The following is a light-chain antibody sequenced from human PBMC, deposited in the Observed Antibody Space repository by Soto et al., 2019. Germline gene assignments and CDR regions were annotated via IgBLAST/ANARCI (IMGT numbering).Light chain of an antibody. J-gene: IGKJ4*01. CDR1: QSITNSK. CDR2: KAS. CDR3: QHSHSYPLT. V-gene: IGKV1-5*03. Sequence: DIQMTQSPSTLSASVGDRVTITCRASQSITNSKLAWYQQKPGKAPKVVIYKASSLQSEVPSRFSGSGSGTEVTLTVSSLQPDDFATYYCQHSHSYPLTFAGGTKVEIK.